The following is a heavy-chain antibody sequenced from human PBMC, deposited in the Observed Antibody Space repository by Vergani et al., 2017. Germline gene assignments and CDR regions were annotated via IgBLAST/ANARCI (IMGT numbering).Heavy chain of an antibody. V-gene: IGHV3-21*01. Sequence: EVQLVESGGGLVKPGGSLRLSCAASGFTFSSYSMNWVRQAPGKGLEWVSSISSSSSYIYYADSVKGRFTISRDNAKNSLYLQMNSLRADDTAVYYCASTPDYGDYYYYGMDVWGQGTTVTVSS. J-gene: IGHJ6*02. CDR1: GFTFSSYS. D-gene: IGHD4-17*01. CDR2: ISSSSSYI. CDR3: ASTPDYGDYYYYGMDV.